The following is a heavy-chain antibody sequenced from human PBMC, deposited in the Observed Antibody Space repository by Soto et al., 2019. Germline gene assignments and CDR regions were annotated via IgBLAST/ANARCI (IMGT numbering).Heavy chain of an antibody. CDR3: AREGEYSRLDD. J-gene: IGHJ4*02. CDR2: YYYSGIT. Sequence: QVQLQESGPGLVKPSETLSLTCTVSGGSVTSGSYYWSWIRQPPEKGLEWIGYYYYSGITDYNPFLKSRVTISVDTSKNQISLGLTSLTAADTAMYYCAREGEYSRLDDWGQGTLVTVSS. V-gene: IGHV4-61*01. CDR1: GGSVTSGSYY. D-gene: IGHD4-17*01.